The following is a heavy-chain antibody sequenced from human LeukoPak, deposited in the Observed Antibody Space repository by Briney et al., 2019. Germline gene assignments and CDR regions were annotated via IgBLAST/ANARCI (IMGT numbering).Heavy chain of an antibody. CDR2: ITTTGSRT. Sequence: GGSLRLSCAASGFTFGSYTMSWVRQAPGKGLEWVSGITTTGSRTYYADSVKGRFTISRDSSKNTLYLQLNSLGVDDTAVYYCATSMGGGNVDYWGQGTLVTVSS. CDR1: GFTFGSYT. V-gene: IGHV3-23*05. D-gene: IGHD3-16*01. CDR3: ATSMGGGNVDY. J-gene: IGHJ4*02.